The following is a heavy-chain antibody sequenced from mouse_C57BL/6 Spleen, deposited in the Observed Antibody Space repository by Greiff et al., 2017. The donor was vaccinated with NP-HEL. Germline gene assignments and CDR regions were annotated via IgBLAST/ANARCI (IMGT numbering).Heavy chain of an antibody. D-gene: IGHD2-5*01. V-gene: IGHV1-50*01. CDR2: IDPSDSYT. CDR1: GYTFTSYW. CDR3: AKGSNRGYYAMDY. J-gene: IGHJ4*01. Sequence: VQLQQSGAELVKPGASVKLSCKASGYTFTSYWMQWVKQRPGQGLEWIGEIDPSDSYTNYNQKFKGKATLTVDTSSSTAYMQLSSLTSEDSAVYYCAKGSNRGYYAMDYWGQGTSVTVSS.